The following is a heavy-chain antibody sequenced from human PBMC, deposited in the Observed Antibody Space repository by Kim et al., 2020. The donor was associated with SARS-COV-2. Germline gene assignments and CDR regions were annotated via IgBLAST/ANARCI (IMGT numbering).Heavy chain of an antibody. CDR1: EFTFSSYA. Sequence: GGSLRLSCAASEFTFSSYAMSWVRQAPGKGLEWVSIISGSGGSTFYADSVKGRFTISRDNSKNTLYLQMNRLRAEDTAVYYCARDPSCSGDACYSDFGYWGRGTLVTVSS. V-gene: IGHV3-23*01. J-gene: IGHJ4*02. D-gene: IGHD2-15*01. CDR2: ISGSGGST. CDR3: ARDPSCSGDACYSDFGY.